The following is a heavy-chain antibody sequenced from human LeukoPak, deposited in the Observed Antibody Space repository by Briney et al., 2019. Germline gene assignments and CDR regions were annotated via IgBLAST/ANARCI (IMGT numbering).Heavy chain of an antibody. Sequence: GGSLRLSCAASGFTFDDYGMRWVRQAPGKGLEWVSGINWNGGSTGYADSVKGRFTISRDNAKNSLYLQMNSLRAEDTALYHCARDGGSSWYDYWGQGTLVTVSS. CDR1: GFTFDDYG. D-gene: IGHD6-13*01. V-gene: IGHV3-20*01. CDR2: INWNGGST. CDR3: ARDGGSSWYDY. J-gene: IGHJ4*02.